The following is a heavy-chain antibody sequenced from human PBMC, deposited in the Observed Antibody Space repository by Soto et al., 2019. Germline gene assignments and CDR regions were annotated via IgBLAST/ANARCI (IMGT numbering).Heavy chain of an antibody. Sequence: LSLTCTVSGGSISSYYWSWIRQPPGKGLEWIGYIYYSGSTNYNPSLKSRVTISVDTSKNQFSLKLSSVTAADTAVYYCARVNSSGYYYYYYYGMDVWGQGTTVTVSS. CDR2: IYYSGST. CDR3: ARVNSSGYYYYYYYGMDV. J-gene: IGHJ6*02. CDR1: GGSISSYY. D-gene: IGHD3-22*01. V-gene: IGHV4-59*01.